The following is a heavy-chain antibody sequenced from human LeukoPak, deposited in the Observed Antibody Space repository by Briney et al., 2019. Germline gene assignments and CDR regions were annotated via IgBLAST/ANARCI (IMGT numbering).Heavy chain of an antibody. CDR2: ISYDGSNK. V-gene: IGHV3-30*18. Sequence: TGGSLRLSCAASGFTFSSYGMHWVRQAPGKGLEWVAVISYDGSNKYYADSVKGRFTISRDNSKNTLYQQMNSLRAEDTAVYYCAKTPYSSSSRWFDPWGQGTLVTVSS. D-gene: IGHD6-6*01. CDR3: AKTPYSSSSRWFDP. CDR1: GFTFSSYG. J-gene: IGHJ5*02.